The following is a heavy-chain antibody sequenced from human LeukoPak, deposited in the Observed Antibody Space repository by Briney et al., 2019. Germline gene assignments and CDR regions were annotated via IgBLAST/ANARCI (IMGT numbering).Heavy chain of an antibody. V-gene: IGHV3-21*01. D-gene: IGHD3-10*02. CDR2: ISSSSSYI. CDR1: GFTFSSYR. CDR3: AELGITMIGGV. J-gene: IGHJ6*04. Sequence: GGSLRLSCAASGFTFSSYRMNWVRQAPGKGLEWVSSISSSSSYIYYADSVKGRFTISRDNAKNSLYLQMNSLRAEDTAVYYCAELGITMIGGVWGKGTTVTISS.